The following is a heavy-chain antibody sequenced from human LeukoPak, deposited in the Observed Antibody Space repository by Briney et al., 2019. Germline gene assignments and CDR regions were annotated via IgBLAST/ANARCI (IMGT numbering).Heavy chain of an antibody. D-gene: IGHD3-22*01. CDR1: GFTFSSYS. Sequence: GGSLRLSCAASGFTFSSYSMNWVRQAPGKGLEWVSYISSSSSTIYYADSVKGRFTISRDNAKNSLYLQMNSLRAEDTAAYYCARVLHKRNYDSSTYYGYWGQGTLVTVSS. J-gene: IGHJ4*02. CDR2: ISSSSSTI. CDR3: ARVLHKRNYDSSTYYGY. V-gene: IGHV3-48*01.